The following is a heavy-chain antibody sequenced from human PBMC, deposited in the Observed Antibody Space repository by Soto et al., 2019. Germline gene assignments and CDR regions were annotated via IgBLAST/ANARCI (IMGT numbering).Heavy chain of an antibody. D-gene: IGHD1-20*01. V-gene: IGHV4-59*08. CDR1: GGSISSYY. CDR3: ARRYGVAYDY. CDR2: IYYSGST. Sequence: SDTLSLTCTVSGGSISSYYWSWIRQPPGKGLEWIGYIYYSGSTNYNPSLKSRVTISVDTSKNQFSLKLSSVTAADTAVYYCARRYGVAYDYWGQGTLDTVSS. J-gene: IGHJ4*02.